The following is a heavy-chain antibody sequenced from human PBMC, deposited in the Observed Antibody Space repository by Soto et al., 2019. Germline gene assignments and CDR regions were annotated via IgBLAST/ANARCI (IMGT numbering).Heavy chain of an antibody. V-gene: IGHV1-69*01. J-gene: IGHJ4*02. D-gene: IGHD3-10*01. CDR2: IIPIFGTA. CDR1: GGTFSSYA. CDR3: AGAHGSGSYPSRY. Sequence: QVQLLQSGAEVKQPGSSVKVSCKASGGTFSSYAISWVRQAPGQGLEWMGGIIPIFGTANYAQKFQGRVTITADESTSTGYMELISLRSEDTAVYYCAGAHGSGSYPSRYWGQGTLVTVSS.